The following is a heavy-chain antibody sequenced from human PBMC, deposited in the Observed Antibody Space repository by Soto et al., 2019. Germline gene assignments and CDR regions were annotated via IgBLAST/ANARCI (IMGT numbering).Heavy chain of an antibody. V-gene: IGHV1-46*01. CDR1: GYSFTGFY. J-gene: IGHJ4*02. CDR2: INPSGGST. CDR3: ALGVCGYRAYVPCY. Sequence: GASVKVSCKASGYSFTGFYMHWVRQAPGQGLEWMGRINPSGGSTSYAQKFQGRVTMTRDTSTSTVYMELSSLRSEDTAVYYCALGVCGYRAYVPCYRGQGTLVIVSS. D-gene: IGHD5-12*01.